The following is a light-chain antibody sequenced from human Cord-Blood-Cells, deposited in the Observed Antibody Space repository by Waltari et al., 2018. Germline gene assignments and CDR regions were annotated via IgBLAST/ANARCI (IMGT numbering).Light chain of an antibody. Sequence: EIVMTQFPAPLSLSPGERATLSCRVSQSVSSSYLSWYQQKPGQAPRLLIYGASTRATGIPARFSGSGSGTDFTLTISSLQPEDFAVYYCQQDYNFFGGGTKVEIK. CDR1: QSVSSSY. CDR2: GAS. CDR3: QQDYNF. V-gene: IGKV3D-7*01. J-gene: IGKJ4*01.